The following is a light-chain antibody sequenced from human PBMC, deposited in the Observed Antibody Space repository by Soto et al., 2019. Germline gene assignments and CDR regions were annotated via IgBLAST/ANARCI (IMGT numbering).Light chain of an antibody. J-gene: IGLJ2*01. CDR2: GNS. Sequence: QSVLTQPPSVSGAPGQRVTISCTGSSSNIGAGYDVHWYQQLPGTAPKLLIYGNSNRPSGVPYRCYGSKSGTSASLAITGLQAEDEADYYCQSYASSLSVVFGGGTKLTVL. CDR1: SSNIGAGYD. V-gene: IGLV1-40*01. CDR3: QSYASSLSVV.